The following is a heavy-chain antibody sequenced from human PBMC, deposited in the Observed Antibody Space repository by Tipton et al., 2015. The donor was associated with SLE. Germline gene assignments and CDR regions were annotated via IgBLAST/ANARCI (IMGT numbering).Heavy chain of an antibody. CDR3: AKGRFRGFPDAFDI. CDR2: TNQGGGT. Sequence: LRLSCAVYGGSFSGYYWGWIRQPPGKGLEWIGITNQGGGTYYNSSLKSRVTISLDASKNQFSLKLSSVTAADTAVYYCAKGRFRGFPDAFDIWGQGTMVTVSS. CDR1: GGSFSGYY. V-gene: IGHV4-34*09. D-gene: IGHD3-10*01. J-gene: IGHJ3*02.